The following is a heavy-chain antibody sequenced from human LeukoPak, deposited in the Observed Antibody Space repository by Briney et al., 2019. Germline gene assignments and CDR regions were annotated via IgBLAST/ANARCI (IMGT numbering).Heavy chain of an antibody. CDR1: GFTVSSNY. V-gene: IGHV3-66*01. D-gene: IGHD2-21*02. J-gene: IGHJ6*02. CDR2: IYSGGST. Sequence: GGSLRLSCAASGFTVSSNYMSWVRQAPGKGLEWVSVIYSGGSTYYADSVKGRFTISRDNSKNTLYLQMNSLRAEDTAVYYCARDGDCGGDCYLYGMDVWGQGTTVTVSS. CDR3: ARDGDCGGDCYLYGMDV.